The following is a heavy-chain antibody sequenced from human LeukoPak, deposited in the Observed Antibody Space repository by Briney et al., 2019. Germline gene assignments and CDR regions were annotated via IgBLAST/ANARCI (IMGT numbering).Heavy chain of an antibody. CDR2: INHSGST. Sequence: SETLSLTCAVYGGSFSGYYWSWIRQPPGKGLEWIGEINHSGSTNYNPSLKSRVTISVDTSKNQFSLKLSSVTAADTAVYYCASLAALYYDSSPHDIWGQGTMVTVSS. CDR3: ASLAALYYDSSPHDI. V-gene: IGHV4-34*01. J-gene: IGHJ3*02. D-gene: IGHD3-22*01. CDR1: GGSFSGYY.